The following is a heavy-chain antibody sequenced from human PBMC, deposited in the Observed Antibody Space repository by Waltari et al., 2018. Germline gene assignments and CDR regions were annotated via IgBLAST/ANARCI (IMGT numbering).Heavy chain of an antibody. CDR3: AKLEGRIAAAGTFDY. J-gene: IGHJ4*02. CDR1: GFTFSSYA. CDR2: ISGSGGST. D-gene: IGHD6-13*01. V-gene: IGHV3-23*01. Sequence: EVQLLESGGGLVQPGGSLRLSCAASGFTFSSYAMSWVRQAPGKGLEWVSAISGSGGSTYYADSGKGRFTSARDNSKNTLYRQMNSLRAEDTAVYYCAKLEGRIAAAGTFDYWGQGTLVTVSS.